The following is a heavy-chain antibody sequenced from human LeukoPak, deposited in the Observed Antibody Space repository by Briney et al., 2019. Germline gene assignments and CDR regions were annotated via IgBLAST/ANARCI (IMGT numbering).Heavy chain of an antibody. CDR1: GFTFSGSA. J-gene: IGHJ6*03. CDR2: IRSKANSYAT. Sequence: SGGSLKLSCAASGFTFSGSAMHWVRQASGKGLEWVGRIRSKANSYATAYAASVKGRFTISRDDSKNTAYLQMNSLKTEDTAVNYCTRHGEYYYDYYYYYMDVWGKGTTVTVSS. V-gene: IGHV3-73*01. D-gene: IGHD3-10*01. CDR3: TRHGEYYYDYYYYYMDV.